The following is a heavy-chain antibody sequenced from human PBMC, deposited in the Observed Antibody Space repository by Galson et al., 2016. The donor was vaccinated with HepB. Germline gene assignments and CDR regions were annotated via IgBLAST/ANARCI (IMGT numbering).Heavy chain of an antibody. V-gene: IGHV3-7*04. CDR2: INQDGREK. J-gene: IGHJ4*02. Sequence: SLRLSCAASGLTFSRFWITWVRQAPGKGLEWVANINQDGREKHYLDSVRGRFTISRDNAQNSLYLQMNSLRAEDTAVYFCARAYQYTLDYWGQGTLVTVSS. CDR3: ARAYQYTLDY. CDR1: GLTFSRFW. D-gene: IGHD1-1*01.